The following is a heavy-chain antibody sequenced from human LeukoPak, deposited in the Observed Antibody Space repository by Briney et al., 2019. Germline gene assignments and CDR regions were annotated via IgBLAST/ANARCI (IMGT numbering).Heavy chain of an antibody. V-gene: IGHV4-4*07. CDR2: IYTSGST. D-gene: IGHD3-3*01. J-gene: IGHJ4*02. Sequence: PSETLSLTCTVSGGSISSYYWSWIRQPAGKGLGWIGRIYTSGSTNYNPSLKSRVTMSVDTSKNQFFLKLSSVTAADTAVYYCARDGPYHDFWSGYSPSYYFDYWGQGTLVTVSS. CDR3: ARDGPYHDFWSGYSPSYYFDY. CDR1: GGSISSYY.